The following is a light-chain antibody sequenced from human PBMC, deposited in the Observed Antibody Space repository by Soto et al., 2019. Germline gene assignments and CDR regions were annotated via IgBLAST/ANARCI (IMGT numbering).Light chain of an antibody. Sequence: EIVFTQSPCTLALSPGERATLSCRASQSVSNNYLAWYQQKPGQAPRLLIYGTSSRATGIPDRFSGSGSGTDFTLTISRLEPEDFAVYYCQQYGSSPLTFGGGTKVDIK. J-gene: IGKJ4*01. CDR3: QQYGSSPLT. CDR2: GTS. CDR1: QSVSNNY. V-gene: IGKV3-20*01.